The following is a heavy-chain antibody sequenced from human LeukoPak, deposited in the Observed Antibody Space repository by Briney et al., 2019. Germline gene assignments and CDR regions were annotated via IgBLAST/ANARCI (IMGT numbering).Heavy chain of an antibody. CDR2: INSDGTIT. CDR3: ASPGKAAAE. Sequence: GGSLRLSCVASGFTFNNYWMHWVRQAPGKGLVWVSRINSDGTITSYADSVKGRFAISRDNAKNMLYLLMTSLRAEDTAVYYCASPGKAAAEGGQGTLVTVSS. J-gene: IGHJ4*02. D-gene: IGHD6-13*01. V-gene: IGHV3-74*01. CDR1: GFTFNNYW.